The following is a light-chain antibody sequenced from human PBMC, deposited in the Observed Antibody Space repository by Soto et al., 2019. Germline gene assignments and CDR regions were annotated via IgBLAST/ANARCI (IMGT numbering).Light chain of an antibody. Sequence: DIQMTQSPSTLSAFVGDRVTITCRASQSISSWLAWFQQKPGKAPKLLIYKASSLESGVPSRFSGSGSGTDFTRTISSLQPDDFAASYCQQYDSYPLTFGQGTKVEI. CDR2: KAS. J-gene: IGKJ1*01. V-gene: IGKV1-5*03. CDR1: QSISSW. CDR3: QQYDSYPLT.